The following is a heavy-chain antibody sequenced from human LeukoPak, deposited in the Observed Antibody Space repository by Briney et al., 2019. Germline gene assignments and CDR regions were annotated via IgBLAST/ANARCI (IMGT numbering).Heavy chain of an antibody. Sequence: SETLSLTCTVSGYSISSGYYWGWIRQPPGKGLEWIGSIYHSGSTYYNPSLKSRVTISVDTSKNQFSLELSSVTAADTAVYYCARDIPPWGLVAVYDAFDIWGQGTMVTVSS. V-gene: IGHV4-38-2*02. J-gene: IGHJ3*02. CDR1: GYSISSGYY. D-gene: IGHD6-19*01. CDR3: ARDIPPWGLVAVYDAFDI. CDR2: IYHSGST.